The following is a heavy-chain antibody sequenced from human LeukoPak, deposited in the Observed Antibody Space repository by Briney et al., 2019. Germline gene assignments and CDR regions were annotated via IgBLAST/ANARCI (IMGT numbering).Heavy chain of an antibody. J-gene: IGHJ4*02. Sequence: PSQTLSLTCTFSGGSISSGDYYWSWIRQPPGKGLEWLGYIYYSGRTYYNPSLKSRVTISVDTSKNQFSLKLSSVTAADTAVYYCARESRFLEWSADYWGQGTLVTVSS. D-gene: IGHD3-3*01. CDR3: ARESRFLEWSADY. V-gene: IGHV4-30-4*08. CDR1: GGSISSGDYY. CDR2: IYYSGRT.